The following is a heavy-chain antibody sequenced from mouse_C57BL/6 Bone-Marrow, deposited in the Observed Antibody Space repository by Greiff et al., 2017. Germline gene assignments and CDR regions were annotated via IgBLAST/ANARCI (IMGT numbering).Heavy chain of an antibody. CDR1: GYTFTDYY. V-gene: IGHV1-26*01. J-gene: IGHJ2*01. Sequence: EVQLQQSGPELVKPGASVKTSCKASGYTFTDYYMNWVKQSHGKSLEWIGDINPNNGGTSYNQKFKGKATLTVDKSSSTAYMELRSLTSEDSAVYYCARSLPICYLDYWGQGTTLTVSS. CDR2: INPNNGGT. CDR3: ARSLPICYLDY.